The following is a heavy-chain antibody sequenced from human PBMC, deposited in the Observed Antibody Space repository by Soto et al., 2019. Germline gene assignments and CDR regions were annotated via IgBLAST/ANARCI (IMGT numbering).Heavy chain of an antibody. D-gene: IGHD3-22*01. Sequence: EVQVVESGGGLVQPGGSLRLSCAASEFTFSSYWMHWVRQSPGNGLVWVSRINGDGSSIRYADSVKGRFTISRDNAKNTVDLQMNSLRAEDTAVYYCTREGFTMIGGSGMDVWGQGTTVTVS. V-gene: IGHV3-74*01. CDR3: TREGFTMIGGSGMDV. CDR1: EFTFSSYW. J-gene: IGHJ6*02. CDR2: INGDGSSI.